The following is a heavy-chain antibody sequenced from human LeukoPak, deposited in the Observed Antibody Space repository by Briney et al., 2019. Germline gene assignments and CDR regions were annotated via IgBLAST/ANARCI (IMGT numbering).Heavy chain of an antibody. CDR2: ISYDGNKK. CDR1: GFTFRSYA. CDR3: ARESEAFDI. V-gene: IGHV3-30-3*01. Sequence: PGGSLRLSCVASGFTFRSYAMHWVRQAPGKGLEWVAVISYDGNKKYHADSVKGRFTISRGNSKNTLFLQMNSLRAEDTAVFYGARESEAFDIWGQGTMVTVSS. J-gene: IGHJ3*02.